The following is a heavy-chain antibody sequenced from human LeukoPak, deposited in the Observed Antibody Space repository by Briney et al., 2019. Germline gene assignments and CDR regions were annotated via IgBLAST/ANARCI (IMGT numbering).Heavy chain of an antibody. J-gene: IGHJ4*02. V-gene: IGHV1-69*13. Sequence: EASVKVSCKASGGTFSSYAISWVRQAPGQGLEWMGGIIPIFGTANYAQKFQGRVTITADESTSTAYMELSSLRSEDTAVYYCAGLAAAPYKWGQGTLVTASS. CDR1: GGTFSSYA. D-gene: IGHD6-13*01. CDR3: AGLAAAPYK. CDR2: IIPIFGTA.